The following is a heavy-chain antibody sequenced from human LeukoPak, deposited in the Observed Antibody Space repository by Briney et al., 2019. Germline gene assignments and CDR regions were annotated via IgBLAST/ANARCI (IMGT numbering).Heavy chain of an antibody. Sequence: ASVKVSCNASGYTFTSYDINWVRQATGQGLEWMGWMNPNSGNTGYAQKFQGRVTITRNTSISTAYMELSSLRSEDTAVYYCARGRGYYDSSGPRFDYWGQGTLVTVSS. J-gene: IGHJ4*02. V-gene: IGHV1-8*03. CDR1: GYTFTSYD. CDR3: ARGRGYYDSSGPRFDY. CDR2: MNPNSGNT. D-gene: IGHD3-22*01.